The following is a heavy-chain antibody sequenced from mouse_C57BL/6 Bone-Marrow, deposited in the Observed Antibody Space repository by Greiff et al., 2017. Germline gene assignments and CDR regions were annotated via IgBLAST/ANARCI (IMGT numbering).Heavy chain of an antibody. CDR3: ARDPYYYGTFYYAMDY. CDR1: GFSLTSYG. CDR2: IWSGGST. D-gene: IGHD1-1*01. V-gene: IGHV2-2*01. J-gene: IGHJ4*01. Sequence: VQLQQSGPGLVQPSQSLSITCTVSGFSLTSYGVHWVRQSPGKGLEWLGVIWSGGSTDYNAAFLSRLSISKDNSKSQVFFKMNSLQADDTATYYCARDPYYYGTFYYAMDYWGQGTSVTVSS.